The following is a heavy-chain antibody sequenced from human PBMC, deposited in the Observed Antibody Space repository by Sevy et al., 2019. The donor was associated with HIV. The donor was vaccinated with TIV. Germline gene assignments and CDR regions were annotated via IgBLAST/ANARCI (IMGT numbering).Heavy chain of an antibody. V-gene: IGHV3-9*01. Sequence: GGSLRLSCAASGFTFDDYAMNWVRQAPGKGLEWVSGISGNGGSIGYADSVKGRFTISRDNAKNSLYLQMNRLRAEDTALDDGATDQGPGYSSRSYYYLDNWGQGTLVTVSS. CDR3: ATDQGPGYSSRSYYYLDN. CDR1: GFTFDDYA. CDR2: ISGNGGSI. D-gene: IGHD6-13*01. J-gene: IGHJ4*02.